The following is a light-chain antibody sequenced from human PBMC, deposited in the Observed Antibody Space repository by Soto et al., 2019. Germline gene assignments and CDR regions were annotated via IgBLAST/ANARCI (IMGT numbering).Light chain of an antibody. CDR3: SSYTSSSTHVV. CDR2: EVS. CDR1: SIDVGGYNY. J-gene: IGLJ2*01. V-gene: IGLV2-14*01. Sequence: QSVLTQPASVSGSPGQSITISCTGTSIDVGGYNYVSWYQQQPGKAPKLMIYEVSNRPSGVSNRFSGSKSGNTASLTISGLQAEDKAYYYCSSYTSSSTHVVFGGGTKLTVL.